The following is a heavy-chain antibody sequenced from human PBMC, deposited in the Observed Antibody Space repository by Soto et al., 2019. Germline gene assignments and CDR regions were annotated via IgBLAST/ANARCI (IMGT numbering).Heavy chain of an antibody. D-gene: IGHD3-10*01. CDR1: GGTFSSYA. CDR2: IIPIFGTA. Sequence: QVQLVQSGAEVKKPGSSVKVSCKASGGTFSSYAISWVRQAPGQGLEWMGGIIPIFGTANYAQKFQGRVTITEEESTSKAYMGLSSLRSEDTAVYYCAREWGYGSGSYYNLPDWYYDLWGRGTLVTVSS. V-gene: IGHV1-69*12. J-gene: IGHJ2*01. CDR3: AREWGYGSGSYYNLPDWYYDL.